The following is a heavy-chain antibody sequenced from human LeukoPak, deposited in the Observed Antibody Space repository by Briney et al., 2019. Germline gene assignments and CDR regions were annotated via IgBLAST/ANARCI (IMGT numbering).Heavy chain of an antibody. CDR2: IYYSGST. CDR3: ARFGYDFWSGYDPLLDY. V-gene: IGHV4-31*03. Sequence: SETLSLTCTVSGGSISSGGYYWSWIRQHPGKGLEWIGYIYYSGSTYYNPSLKSRVTISVDTSKNQFSLKLSSVTAADTAVYYCARFGYDFWSGYDPLLDYWGQGTLVTVSS. J-gene: IGHJ4*02. D-gene: IGHD3-3*01. CDR1: GGSISSGGYY.